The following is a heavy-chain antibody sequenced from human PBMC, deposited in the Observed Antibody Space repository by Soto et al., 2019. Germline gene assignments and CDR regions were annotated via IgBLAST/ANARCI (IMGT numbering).Heavy chain of an antibody. CDR2: ISAYNGNT. CDR1: GYTFTSYG. CDR3: ARENYGSGSYGYYYYMDV. J-gene: IGHJ6*03. Sequence: GASVKVSCKASGYTFTSYGISWVRQAPGQGLEWMGWISAYNGNTNYAQKLQGRVTMTTDTSTSTAYMELRSLRSDDTAVYYCARENYGSGSYGYYYYMDVWGKGTTVTVSS. V-gene: IGHV1-18*01. D-gene: IGHD3-10*01.